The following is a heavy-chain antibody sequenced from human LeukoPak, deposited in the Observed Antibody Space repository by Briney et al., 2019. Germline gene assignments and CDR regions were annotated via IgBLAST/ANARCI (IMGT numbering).Heavy chain of an antibody. CDR2: ISSSGSTI. D-gene: IGHD3-3*01. J-gene: IGHJ4*02. CDR1: GFTFSKYA. CDR3: AREYDFWSGYPYFDY. Sequence: GGSLRLSCAASGFTFSKYAMSWVRQAPEKGLEWVSYISSSGSTIYYADSVKGRFTISRDNAKNSLYLQMNSLRAEDTAVYYCAREYDFWSGYPYFDYWGQGTLVTVSS. V-gene: IGHV3-11*04.